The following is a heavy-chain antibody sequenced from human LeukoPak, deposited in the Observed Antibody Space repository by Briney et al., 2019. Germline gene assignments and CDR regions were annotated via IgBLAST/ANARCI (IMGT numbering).Heavy chain of an antibody. Sequence: GGSLRLSCAASGFTFSSYAMSWVRQAPGKGLEWVSAISGSGGSTYYADSVKGRFTNSRDNSKNTLYLQMNSLRAEDTAVYYCAKDRPGIAAAGLGYFDYWGQGTLVTVSS. D-gene: IGHD6-25*01. V-gene: IGHV3-23*01. CDR3: AKDRPGIAAAGLGYFDY. CDR1: GFTFSSYA. J-gene: IGHJ4*02. CDR2: ISGSGGST.